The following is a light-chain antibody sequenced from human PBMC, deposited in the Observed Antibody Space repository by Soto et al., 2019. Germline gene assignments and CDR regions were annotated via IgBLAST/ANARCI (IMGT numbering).Light chain of an antibody. V-gene: IGKV3-11*01. J-gene: IGKJ2*01. CDR1: QNVGTY. Sequence: EIVLTQSPDTLSLSPGERATLSCRASQNVGTYLTWFQQKPGQALRRLIYDASTRVSGVPARFSGSGSGTDFTLTISSLEPEDFAVYYCQQCSKWPMYTFGQGTKVDIK. CDR3: QQCSKWPMYT. CDR2: DAS.